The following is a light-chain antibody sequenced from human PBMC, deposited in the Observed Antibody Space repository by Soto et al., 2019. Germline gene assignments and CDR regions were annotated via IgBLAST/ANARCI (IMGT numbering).Light chain of an antibody. CDR2: EVS. J-gene: IGLJ1*01. Sequence: QSVLTQPASVSGSPGQSITISCTGSGSGVGGYDFVSWYQQHPGKAPKLMIYEVSNRPSGVSNRFSGSKSGNTASLTISGLQAEDEADYYCSSYTSISTLLFGTGTKSPS. V-gene: IGLV2-14*01. CDR3: SSYTSISTLL. CDR1: GSGVGGYDF.